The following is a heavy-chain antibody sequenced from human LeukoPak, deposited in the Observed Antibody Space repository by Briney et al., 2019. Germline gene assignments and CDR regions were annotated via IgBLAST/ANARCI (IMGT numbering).Heavy chain of an antibody. CDR2: IYYSGST. Sequence: SETLSLTCTVSGGSISSGGYYWTWIRQHPGKGLEWIGYIYYSGSTYYNPSLKTRLTISLDTSKNQFSLKLSSVTAADTAIYYCARCLQGGGAFDFWGQGTMLTVSS. CDR1: GGSISSGGYY. V-gene: IGHV4-31*03. CDR3: ARCLQGGGAFDF. J-gene: IGHJ3*01. D-gene: IGHD5/OR15-5a*01.